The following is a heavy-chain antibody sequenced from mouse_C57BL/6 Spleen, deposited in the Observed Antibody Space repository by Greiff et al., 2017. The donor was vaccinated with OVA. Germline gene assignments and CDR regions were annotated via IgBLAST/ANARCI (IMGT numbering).Heavy chain of an antibody. Sequence: VKLVESGPELVKPGASVKLSCKASGYTFTSYDINWVKQRPGQGLEWIGWIYPRDGSTKYNEKFKGKATLTVDPSSSTAYMELHSLTSEYSAVYFCAREDYYGSSRGYFDVWGTGTTVTVSS. CDR3: AREDYYGSSRGYFDV. J-gene: IGHJ1*03. V-gene: IGHV1-85*01. D-gene: IGHD1-1*01. CDR2: IYPRDGST. CDR1: GYTFTSYD.